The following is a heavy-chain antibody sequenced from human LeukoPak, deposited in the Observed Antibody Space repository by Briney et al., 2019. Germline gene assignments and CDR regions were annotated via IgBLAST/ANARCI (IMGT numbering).Heavy chain of an antibody. CDR2: MNPNSGNT. V-gene: IGHV1-8*03. D-gene: IGHD6-13*01. Sequence: ASVKVSCKASGYTFTSYDINWVRQATGQGLEWMGWMNPNSGNTGYAQKFQGRVTITRNTSISTAYMELSSLRSEDTAVYYCARGTLAAGIFYFDYWGQGTLVTVSS. J-gene: IGHJ4*02. CDR1: GYTFTSYD. CDR3: ARGTLAAGIFYFDY.